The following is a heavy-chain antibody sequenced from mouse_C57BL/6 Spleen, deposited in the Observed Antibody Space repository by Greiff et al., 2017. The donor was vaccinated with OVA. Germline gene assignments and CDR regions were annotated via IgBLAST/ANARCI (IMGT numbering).Heavy chain of an antibody. J-gene: IGHJ3*01. CDR3: ARRGFAS. CDR1: GYTFTSYW. CDR2: IDPSDSYT. Sequence: QVHVKQPGAELVKPGASVKLSCKASGYTFTSYWMQWVKQRPGQGLEWIGEIDPSDSYTNYNQKLKGKATLTVDTSSSTAYMQLSSLASEDSAVYYSARRGFASWGQGTLVTVSA. V-gene: IGHV1-50*01.